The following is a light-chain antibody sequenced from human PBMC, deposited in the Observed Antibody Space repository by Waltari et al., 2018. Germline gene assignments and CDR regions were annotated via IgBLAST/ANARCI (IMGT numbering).Light chain of an antibody. CDR2: FVS. J-gene: IGLJ3*02. V-gene: IGLV2-14*01. Sequence: QSALTQPASVSGSPGQSITISCTGTSSDVGRYNYVSWYQQHPGKVPKLLIFFVSNRPSGVSNRFSGSKSGNTASLTISGLQAEDESDYYCCSFTSRSTWVFGGGTKLTVL. CDR3: CSFTSRSTWV. CDR1: SSDVGRYNY.